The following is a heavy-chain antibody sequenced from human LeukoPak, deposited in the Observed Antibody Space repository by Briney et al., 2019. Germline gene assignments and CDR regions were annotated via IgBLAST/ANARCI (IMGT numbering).Heavy chain of an antibody. CDR3: ARVPYGEDYYYYYMDV. V-gene: IGHV3-74*01. J-gene: IGHJ6*03. Sequence: QPGGPLRLSCAASGFTFSSYWMHWVRQAPGKGLVWVSRINSDGSSTSYADSVKGRFTISRDNAKNTLYLQMNSLRAEDTAVYYCARVPYGEDYYYYYMDVWAKGPRSPSP. CDR1: GFTFSSYW. D-gene: IGHD4-17*01. CDR2: INSDGSST.